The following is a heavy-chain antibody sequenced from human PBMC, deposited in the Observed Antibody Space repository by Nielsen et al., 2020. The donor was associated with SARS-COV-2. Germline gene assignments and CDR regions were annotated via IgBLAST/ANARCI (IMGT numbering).Heavy chain of an antibody. V-gene: IGHV1-18*01. J-gene: IGHJ4*02. CDR2: ISAYNGNT. D-gene: IGHD3-22*01. CDR1: GYTFTSYG. Sequence: SVKVSCKASGYTFTSYGISWVRQAPGQGLEWMGWISAYNGNTNYAQKLQGRVTMTTDTSTSTAYMELRSLRSDDTAVYYCVISVPYYYDSSGNNFDYWGQGTLVTVSS. CDR3: VISVPYYYDSSGNNFDY.